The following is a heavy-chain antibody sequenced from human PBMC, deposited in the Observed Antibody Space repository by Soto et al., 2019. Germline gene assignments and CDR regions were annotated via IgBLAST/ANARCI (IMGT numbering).Heavy chain of an antibody. J-gene: IGHJ6*02. Sequence: ASVKVSCKVSGYTLTELSVHWVRQAPGKGLEWMGGFDPEDGETIYAQKFQGRVTMTEDTSTDTAYMELSSLRSEDTAVYYCTSSQAHYYYGMDVWGQGTTVTVSS. V-gene: IGHV1-24*01. D-gene: IGHD6-6*01. CDR2: FDPEDGET. CDR3: TSSQAHYYYGMDV. CDR1: GYTLTELS.